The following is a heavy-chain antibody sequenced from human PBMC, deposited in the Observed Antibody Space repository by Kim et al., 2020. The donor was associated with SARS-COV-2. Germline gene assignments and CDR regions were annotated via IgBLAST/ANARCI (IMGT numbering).Heavy chain of an antibody. CDR3: SGGPESNGHLLEY. Sequence: GGSLRLSCVASGFTFDTFWMHWVRQVPGKGLVWVSRIYPDGRETGFADIGKGRFSISRDNSKRTLYLQMNSLRAEDSGVYYCSGGPESNGHLLEYWGQGT. J-gene: IGHJ4*02. CDR1: GFTFDTFW. V-gene: IGHV3-74*01. CDR2: IYPDGRET. D-gene: IGHD1-1*01.